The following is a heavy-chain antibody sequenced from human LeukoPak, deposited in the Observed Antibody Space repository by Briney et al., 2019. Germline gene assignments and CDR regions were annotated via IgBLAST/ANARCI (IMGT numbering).Heavy chain of an antibody. CDR3: AREGSMTARPFVSIDY. CDR2: IHTSGNT. Sequence: SETLSLTCSVSGGSISTYYWSWIRQPAGKGLEWIGRIHTSGNTDYNPSLKSRVTMSVDTSKNQFSLKLSSVTAADTAVYYCAREGSMTARPFVSIDYWGQGTLVTVSS. J-gene: IGHJ4*02. D-gene: IGHD6-6*01. CDR1: GGSISTYY. V-gene: IGHV4-4*07.